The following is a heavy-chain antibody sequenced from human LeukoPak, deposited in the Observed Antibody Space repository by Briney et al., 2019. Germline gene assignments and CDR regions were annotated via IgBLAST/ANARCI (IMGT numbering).Heavy chain of an antibody. J-gene: IGHJ4*02. Sequence: GGSLRLSCAASGFTFSSYAMSWVRQAPGKGLEWVAFIRYDGSNKYYADSVKGRFTISRDNSKNTLYLQMNSLRAEDTAVYYCAKKGRGGENYFDYWGQGTLVTVSS. V-gene: IGHV3-30*02. D-gene: IGHD2-21*01. CDR2: IRYDGSNK. CDR3: AKKGRGGENYFDY. CDR1: GFTFSSYA.